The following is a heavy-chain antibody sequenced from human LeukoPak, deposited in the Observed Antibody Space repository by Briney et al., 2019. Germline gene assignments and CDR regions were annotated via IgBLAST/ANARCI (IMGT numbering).Heavy chain of an antibody. J-gene: IGHJ4*02. CDR1: GYPFGGGTN. V-gene: IGHV4-38-2*01. CDR3: ASLGGYQNGNFDY. D-gene: IGHD2-2*01. CDR2: IFPSGTP. Sequence: NLSKTLSLTCAVSGYPFGGGTNWAWFRKPPEKGLEGIGSIFPSGTPYYNPSLKSRVTLSIDTSKNQFSLNLSAVTAADTAVYYCASLGGYQNGNFDYWGQGILVTVSS.